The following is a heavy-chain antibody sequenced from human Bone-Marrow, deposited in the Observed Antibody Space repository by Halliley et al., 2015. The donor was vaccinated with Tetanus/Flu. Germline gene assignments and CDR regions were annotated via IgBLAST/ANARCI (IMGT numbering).Heavy chain of an antibody. CDR1: GGSIHSYY. Sequence: TLSLTCTVSGGSIHSYYWSWIRQPPGKGLEWIGFISYSGSTHYNPSVKSRVTMSVDMSKSQFSLSLSSVTAADTAVYYCAREAYSYYGMDVWGQGTTVIVSS. CDR3: AREAYSYYGMDV. CDR2: ISYSGST. J-gene: IGHJ6*02. V-gene: IGHV4-59*01.